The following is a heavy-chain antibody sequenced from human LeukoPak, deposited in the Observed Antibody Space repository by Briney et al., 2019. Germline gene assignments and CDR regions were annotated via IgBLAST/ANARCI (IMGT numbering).Heavy chain of an antibody. CDR3: AKEGTWSGTLPFDS. CDR1: GSPFSGYV. J-gene: IGHJ4*02. Sequence: GGSLRLSCAASGSPFSGYVMNWVRQAPGRGLEWVSGISGSGGSTHYADSVKGRFTISRDNSKNTVYLQMNSLGADDTAVYYCAKEGTWSGTLPFDSWGRGILVIVSS. CDR2: ISGSGGST. V-gene: IGHV3-23*01. D-gene: IGHD3-10*01.